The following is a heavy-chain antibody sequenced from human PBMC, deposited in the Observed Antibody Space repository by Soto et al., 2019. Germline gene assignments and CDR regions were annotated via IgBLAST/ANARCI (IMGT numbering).Heavy chain of an antibody. D-gene: IGHD6-19*01. CDR3: AKDRAGSGSGWYYGMDV. Sequence: QVQLVESGGGVVQPGRSLRLSCAASGFTFSSYGMHWVRQAPGKGLEWVAVISYDGSNKYYADSVKGRFTISRDNSKNTLYLQMNSLRAEHTAVYYCAKDRAGSGSGWYYGMDVWGQGTTVTVSS. CDR1: GFTFSSYG. J-gene: IGHJ6*02. V-gene: IGHV3-30*18. CDR2: ISYDGSNK.